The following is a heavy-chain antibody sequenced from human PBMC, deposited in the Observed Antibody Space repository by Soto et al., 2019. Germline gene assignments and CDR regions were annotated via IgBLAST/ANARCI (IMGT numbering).Heavy chain of an antibody. CDR2: ISSSSSYI. D-gene: IGHD3-22*01. V-gene: IGHV3-21*01. CDR1: GFTFSSYS. J-gene: IGHJ6*04. Sequence: PGGSLRLSCAASGFTFSSYSMNWVRQAPGKGLEWVSSISSSSSYIYYADSVKGRFTISRDNAKNSLYLQMNSLRAEDTAVYYCARAKYYYDSSGYSLPIWGKGTTVTVSS. CDR3: ARAKYYYDSSGYSLPI.